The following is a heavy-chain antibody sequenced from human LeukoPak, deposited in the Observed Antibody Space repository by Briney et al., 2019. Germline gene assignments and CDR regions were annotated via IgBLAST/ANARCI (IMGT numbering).Heavy chain of an antibody. CDR2: ISGSGGST. CDR1: GFTVSSNY. V-gene: IGHV3-23*01. J-gene: IGHJ6*03. Sequence: GGSLRLSCAASGFTVSSNYMSWVRQAPVKGLEWVSAISGSGGSTYYADSVKGRFTISRDNSKNTLYLQMNSLRAEDTAVYYCAWGQNYYYYYMDVWGKGTTVTVSS. D-gene: IGHD3-16*01. CDR3: AWGQNYYYYYMDV.